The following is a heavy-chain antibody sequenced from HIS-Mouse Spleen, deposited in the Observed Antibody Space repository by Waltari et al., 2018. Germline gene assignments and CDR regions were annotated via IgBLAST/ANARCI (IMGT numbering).Heavy chain of an antibody. J-gene: IGHJ4*02. Sequence: EVQLLESGGGLVQPGGSLRLSCAASGFTFSSYAMSWVRQAPGEGLEWVSAIRGSGGSTYYADSVKGRFTISRDNSKNTLYLQMNSLRAEDTAVYYCAQNYYGSGSYYYWGQGTLVTVSS. CDR2: IRGSGGST. D-gene: IGHD3-10*01. V-gene: IGHV3-23*01. CDR1: GFTFSSYA. CDR3: AQNYYGSGSYYY.